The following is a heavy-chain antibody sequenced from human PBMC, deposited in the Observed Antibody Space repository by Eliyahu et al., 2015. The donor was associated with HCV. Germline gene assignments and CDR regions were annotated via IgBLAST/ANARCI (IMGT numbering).Heavy chain of an antibody. D-gene: IGHD2-2*01. Sequence: QVQLVQSGAEVKKPGSSVKVSCKASGGTFSSYAIFGTANYAQKFQGRVTITADESTSTAYMELSSLRSEDTAVYYCAENIVVVPAAMSLTTGYGMDVWGQGTTVTVSS. J-gene: IGHJ6*02. CDR2: FGTA. CDR1: GGTFSSYA. CDR3: AENIVVVPAAMSLTTGYGMDV. V-gene: IGHV1-69*01.